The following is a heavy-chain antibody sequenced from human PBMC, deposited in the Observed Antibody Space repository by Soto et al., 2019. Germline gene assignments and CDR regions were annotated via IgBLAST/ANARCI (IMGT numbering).Heavy chain of an antibody. D-gene: IGHD5-12*01. J-gene: IGHJ6*02. Sequence: QVQLVESGGGVVQPGRSLRLSCAASGFTFSSYAMHWVRQAPGKGLEWVAVISYDGSNKYYADSVKGRFTISRDNSKNTLYLQMISLRAEDTAVYYCARVGMSYDPDYYYYYGMDVWGQWTTVTVSS. CDR2: ISYDGSNK. CDR1: GFTFSSYA. V-gene: IGHV3-30-3*01. CDR3: ARVGMSYDPDYYYYYGMDV.